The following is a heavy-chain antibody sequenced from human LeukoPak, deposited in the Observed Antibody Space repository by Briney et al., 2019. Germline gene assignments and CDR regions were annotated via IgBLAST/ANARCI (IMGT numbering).Heavy chain of an antibody. J-gene: IGHJ4*02. Sequence: MASETLSLTCTVSGGSISSGDYYWSWIRQPPGKGLEWIGYIYYSGSTYYNPSLKSRVTISVDTSKNQFSLKLSSVTAADTAVYYCARLPWGIAAAGTVDYWGQGTLVTVSS. CDR1: GGSISSGDYY. V-gene: IGHV4-30-4*01. D-gene: IGHD6-13*01. CDR3: ARLPWGIAAAGTVDY. CDR2: IYYSGST.